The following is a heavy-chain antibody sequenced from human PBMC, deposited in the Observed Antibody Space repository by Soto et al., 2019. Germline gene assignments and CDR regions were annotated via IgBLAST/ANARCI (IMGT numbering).Heavy chain of an antibody. J-gene: IGHJ5*02. CDR3: ARVAVPATPRWFDT. D-gene: IGHD2-2*01. CDR2: IYHSGTT. V-gene: IGHV4-38-2*01. Sequence: SETLSLTCAVSGDSISSGYYWAWIRQPPGKGQEWIGSIYHSGTTYYNQSLESRVTISVDTARNQFSLRLHSVTAADSAVYYCARVAVPATPRWFDTWGQGSLVSVYS. CDR1: GDSISSGYY.